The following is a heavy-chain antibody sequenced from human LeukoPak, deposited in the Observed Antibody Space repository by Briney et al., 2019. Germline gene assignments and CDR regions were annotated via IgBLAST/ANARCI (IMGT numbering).Heavy chain of an antibody. Sequence: GGSLRLSCAAPGFTFSNYAMSWVRQAPGKGLEWVAVISGSGGSAYYADSVKGRFTISRDNSKNTLYLQMNSLRAEDTAIYYCAKALSSSWARLDYWGQGTLLTVSS. CDR2: ISGSGGSA. V-gene: IGHV3-23*01. D-gene: IGHD6-13*01. CDR1: GFTFSNYA. J-gene: IGHJ4*02. CDR3: AKALSSSWARLDY.